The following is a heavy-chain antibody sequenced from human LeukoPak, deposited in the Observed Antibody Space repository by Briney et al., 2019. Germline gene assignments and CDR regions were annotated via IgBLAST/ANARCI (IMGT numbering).Heavy chain of an antibody. CDR2: INPNSGGT. D-gene: IGHD6-19*01. V-gene: IGHV1-2*02. CDR3: ARARAVADEDYYYYGMDV. J-gene: IGHJ6*02. CDR1: GYTFTGYY. Sequence: ASVKVSCKASGYTFTGYYMHWVRQAPGQGLEWMGWINPNSGGTNYAQKFQGRVTMTRDTSISTAYMELSRLRSDDTAVYYCARARAVADEDYYYYGMDVWGQGTTVTVSS.